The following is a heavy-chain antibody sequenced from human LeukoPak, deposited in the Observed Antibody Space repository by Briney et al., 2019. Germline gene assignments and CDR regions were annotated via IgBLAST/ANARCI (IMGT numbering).Heavy chain of an antibody. V-gene: IGHV1-69*04. CDR3: ARDEGLGGSPDY. Sequence: SVKVSCKASGGTLSSYTISWVRQAPGQGLEWMGRIIPILGIANYAQKFQGRATITADKSTSTAYMELSSLRSEDTAVYYCARDEGLGGSPDYWGQGTLVTVSS. D-gene: IGHD2-15*01. CDR1: GGTLSSYT. J-gene: IGHJ4*02. CDR2: IIPILGIA.